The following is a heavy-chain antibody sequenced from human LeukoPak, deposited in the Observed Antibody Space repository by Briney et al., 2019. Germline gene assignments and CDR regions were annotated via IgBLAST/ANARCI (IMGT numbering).Heavy chain of an antibody. D-gene: IGHD5-18*01. V-gene: IGHV1-69*13. J-gene: IGHJ4*02. CDR3: ARAPLRGYSYGLYYFDY. Sequence: SVKVSCKASGGTFNTYAISWVRQAPGQGLEWMGAIIPIFGTAHYGQRFQGRATITADESTTTAYMDLSSLRSEDTAVCYCARAPLRGYSYGLYYFDYWGQGTLVTVSS. CDR1: GGTFNTYA. CDR2: IIPIFGTA.